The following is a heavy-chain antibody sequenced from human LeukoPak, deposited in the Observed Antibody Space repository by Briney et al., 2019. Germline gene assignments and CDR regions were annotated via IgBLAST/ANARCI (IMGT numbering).Heavy chain of an antibody. J-gene: IGHJ6*03. D-gene: IGHD6-13*01. CDR2: IIPIFGTA. CDR3: ARVRIAAAGPSYYYYMDV. CDR1: GGTFSSYA. Sequence: GASVKVSCKASGGTFSSYAISWVRQAPGQELEWMGGIIPIFGTANYAQKFQGRVTITADESTSTAYMELSSLRSEDTAVYYCARVRIAAAGPSYYYYMDVWGKGTTVTISS. V-gene: IGHV1-69*13.